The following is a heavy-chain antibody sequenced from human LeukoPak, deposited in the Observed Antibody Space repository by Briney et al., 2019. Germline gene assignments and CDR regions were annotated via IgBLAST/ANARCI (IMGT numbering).Heavy chain of an antibody. D-gene: IGHD3-10*01. V-gene: IGHV3-23*01. CDR2: ISGSGGST. J-gene: IGHJ4*02. Sequence: PGGSLRLSCAASGFTFSSYAMSWVRQAPGKGLEWVSAISGSGGSTYYADSVKGRFTISRDNSKNTLYLQMNSLRAEDTAVYYCAKDYTTQGVRGVIDYWSQGTLVTVSS. CDR1: GFTFSSYA. CDR3: AKDYTTQGVRGVIDY.